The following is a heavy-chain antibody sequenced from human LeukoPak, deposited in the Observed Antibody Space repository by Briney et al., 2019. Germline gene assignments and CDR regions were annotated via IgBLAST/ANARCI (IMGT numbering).Heavy chain of an antibody. V-gene: IGHV4-59*01. CDR3: ARAGIVATNYDY. CDR1: GGSISSYY. J-gene: IGHJ4*02. Sequence: SETLSLTCTVSGGSISSYYWSWIRQPPGKGLEWIGYIYYSGSTNYNPSLKSRVTISVDTSKIQFSLKLSSVTAADTAVYYCARAGIVATNYDYWGQGTLVTVSS. CDR2: IYYSGST. D-gene: IGHD5-12*01.